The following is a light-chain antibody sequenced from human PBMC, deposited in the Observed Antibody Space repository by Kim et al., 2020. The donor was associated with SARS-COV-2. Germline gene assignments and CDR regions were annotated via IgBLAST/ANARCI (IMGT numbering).Light chain of an antibody. CDR1: QSVGKW. J-gene: IGKJ1*01. V-gene: IGKV1-5*03. CDR2: KAS. Sequence: DIQMTQSPSTLSASVGDRVTITCRASQSVGKWLAWYQQKPGKAPELLIYKASNLQSGVPSRFSGSGSGTEFTLTISSLQPDDFATYYCQQSNDYSRTFDQGTKVEIK. CDR3: QQSNDYSRT.